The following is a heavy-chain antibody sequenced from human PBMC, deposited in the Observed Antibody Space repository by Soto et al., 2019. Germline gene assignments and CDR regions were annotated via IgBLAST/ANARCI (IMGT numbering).Heavy chain of an antibody. J-gene: IGHJ6*02. D-gene: IGHD1-1*01. CDR3: ATHSTGVPRSYYGMDV. Sequence: QVQLVQSGAEVTKPASSVKVSCKASGGTFSSYAISWVRQAPGQGLEWMGGIIPIFGTADYAQKFQGRVTITADESTSTGYMELSSLRSEDTAVYYCATHSTGVPRSYYGMDVWGQGTTVTVSS. CDR2: IIPIFGTA. V-gene: IGHV1-69*12. CDR1: GGTFSSYA.